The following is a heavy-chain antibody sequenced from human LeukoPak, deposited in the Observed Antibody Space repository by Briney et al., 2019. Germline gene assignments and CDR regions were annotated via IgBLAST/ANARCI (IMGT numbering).Heavy chain of an antibody. CDR1: GFSFRKYS. Sequence: PGGSLRLSCVASGFSFRKYSMSWVRQAPGQGLEWVSSITGREGNTYAADSVKGRFTISRDSSEDTLDLQMDSLRAEDTAIYYCAKAIHYLDRWDALDVWGRGTMVIVSS. CDR2: ITGREGNT. CDR3: AKAIHYLDRWDALDV. D-gene: IGHD2-2*03. V-gene: IGHV3-23*01. J-gene: IGHJ3*01.